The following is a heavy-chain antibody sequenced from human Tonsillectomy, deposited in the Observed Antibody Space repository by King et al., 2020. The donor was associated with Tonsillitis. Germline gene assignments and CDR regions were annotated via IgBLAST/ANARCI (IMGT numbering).Heavy chain of an antibody. CDR2: VYPGDSDA. Sequence: QLVQSGAEVKKPGESLKISCKGSGYSFTNYWIAWVRQMPGKGLEWMGIVYPGDSDARYSPSFQGQVTISADRSISTAYLQWSSLKTSDTAIYYCARHQETATINHWYFDLWGRGTLVTVSS. D-gene: IGHD5-24*01. J-gene: IGHJ2*01. CDR1: GYSFTNYW. V-gene: IGHV5-51*01. CDR3: ARHQETATINHWYFDL.